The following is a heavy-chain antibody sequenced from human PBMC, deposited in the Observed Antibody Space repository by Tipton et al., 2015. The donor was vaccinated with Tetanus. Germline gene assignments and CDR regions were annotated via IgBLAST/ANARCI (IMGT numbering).Heavy chain of an antibody. J-gene: IGHJ4*02. Sequence: SLRLSCATSGLFFKNAWMNWVRQAPGQGLEWVGRIKSKTDGGTTDYAARVKDRFSISRDDSKNTLFLQMNSLKTEDTAVYYCTTSGIVGSGSRVNSWGRGTLVVVSS. D-gene: IGHD1-26*01. V-gene: IGHV3-15*07. CDR3: TTSGIVGSGSRVNS. CDR1: GLFFKNAW. CDR2: IKSKTDGGTT.